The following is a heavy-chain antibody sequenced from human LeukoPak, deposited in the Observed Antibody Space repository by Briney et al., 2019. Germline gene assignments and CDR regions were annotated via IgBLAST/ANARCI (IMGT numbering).Heavy chain of an antibody. CDR3: ARDLDSSSSLRTFDY. D-gene: IGHD6-6*01. J-gene: IGHJ4*02. CDR1: GFTVSSNY. V-gene: IGHV3-66*01. CDR2: IYSGGST. Sequence: PGGSLRLSCAASGFTVSSNYMSWVRQAPGKGLEWVSVIYSGGSTYYADSVKGRFTISRDNSKNTLYLQMNSLRAEDTAVYYCARDLDSSSSLRTFDYWGQGTLVTVSS.